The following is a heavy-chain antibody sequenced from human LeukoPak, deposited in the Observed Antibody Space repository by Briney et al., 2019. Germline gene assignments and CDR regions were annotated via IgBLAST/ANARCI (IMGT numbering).Heavy chain of an antibody. CDR3: ARDHDYGDFDL. CDR1: GFTFSDYY. Sequence: GGSLRLSCAAPGFTFSDYYISWIRQAPGKGPEWVAYISSSGVSIFYADSVKGRHSISRDNTKKLAYLQMNSLRAEDTAVHYCARDHDYGDFDLWGQGTVVIVSS. V-gene: IGHV3-11*04. J-gene: IGHJ5*02. D-gene: IGHD4-17*01. CDR2: ISSSGVSI.